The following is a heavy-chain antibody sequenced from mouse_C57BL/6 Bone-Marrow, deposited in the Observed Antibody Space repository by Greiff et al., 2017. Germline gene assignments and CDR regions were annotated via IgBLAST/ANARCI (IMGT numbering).Heavy chain of an antibody. CDR2: IDPSDSYT. D-gene: IGHD1-1*01. Sequence: QVQLQQPGAELVKPGASVKLSCKASGYTFTSYWMQWVKQRPGQGLEWIGEIDPSDSYTNYNQKFKGKATLTVDTSSSTAYMQLSSLTSEDSAVXYCARKDYGSRSFAYWGQGTLVTVSA. J-gene: IGHJ3*01. V-gene: IGHV1-50*01. CDR1: GYTFTSYW. CDR3: ARKDYGSRSFAY.